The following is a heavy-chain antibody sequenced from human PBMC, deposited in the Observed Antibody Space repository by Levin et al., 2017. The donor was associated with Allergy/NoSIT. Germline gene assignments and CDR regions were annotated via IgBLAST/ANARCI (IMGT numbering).Heavy chain of an antibody. J-gene: IGHJ4*02. V-gene: IGHV4-30-2*01. CDR1: GGSISSGGYS. Sequence: SETLSLTCAVSGGSISSGGYSWSWIRQPPGKGLEWIGYIYHSGSTYYNPSLKSRVTISVDRSKNQFSLKLSSVTAADTAVYYCARADRWGVPAAIDYWGQGTLVTVSS. CDR3: ARADRWGVPAAIDY. D-gene: IGHD2-2*01. CDR2: IYHSGST.